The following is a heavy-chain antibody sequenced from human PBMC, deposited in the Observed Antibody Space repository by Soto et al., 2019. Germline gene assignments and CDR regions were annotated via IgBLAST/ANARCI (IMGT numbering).Heavy chain of an antibody. CDR3: AREEGYAAFDI. Sequence: SGTLSLASTVSGGSISSYYWSWIRQPPGKGLEWIGYIYYSGSTNYNPSLKSRVTISVDTSKNQFSLKLSSVTAADTAVYYCAREEGYAAFDISGQGTMVTVS. J-gene: IGHJ3*02. CDR2: IYYSGST. V-gene: IGHV4-59*01. CDR1: GGSISSYY. D-gene: IGHD5-18*01.